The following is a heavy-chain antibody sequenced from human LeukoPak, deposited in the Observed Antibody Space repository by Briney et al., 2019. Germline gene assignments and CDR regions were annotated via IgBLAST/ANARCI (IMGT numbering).Heavy chain of an antibody. CDR1: GFTFSSYW. D-gene: IGHD1-14*01. J-gene: IGHJ4*02. V-gene: IGHV3-74*01. CDR3: GPEAALGY. CDR2: IKTDESST. Sequence: PGGSLRLSCAASGFTFSSYWMHCVRQAPGKGLVWVSRIKTDESSTTYADSVKGRFTISRDNAKNTLYLQMNSLRVDDTAVYYCGPEAALGYWGQATLVTVSS.